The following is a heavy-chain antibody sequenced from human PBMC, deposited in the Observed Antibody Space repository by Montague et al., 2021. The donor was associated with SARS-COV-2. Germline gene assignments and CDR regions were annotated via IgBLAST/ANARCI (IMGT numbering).Heavy chain of an antibody. CDR3: ARGAFSNGLDK. D-gene: IGHD6-19*01. Sequence: SLRLSCAASGFTFRNYWMEWVRQGPGKGLVWVSNVNPDGTRTNYXXSSKGRVTISRDNAKNTLYLQIDSLTADDTAVYYCARGAFSNGLDKWGQGTLVTVSS. CDR2: VNPDGTRT. CDR1: GFTFRNYW. V-gene: IGHV3-74*01. J-gene: IGHJ4*02.